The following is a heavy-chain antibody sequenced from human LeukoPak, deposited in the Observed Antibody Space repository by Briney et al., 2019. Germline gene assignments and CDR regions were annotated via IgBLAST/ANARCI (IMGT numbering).Heavy chain of an antibody. Sequence: GGSLRLSCAASGFTVSGNYMSWVRQAPGKGLEWVSFIYSGGSTFYTDSVKGRFTISRDNSKNTLYPQMNSLRAEDTAVYYCARDRYYYDTSGYYHAGFDFWGQGTLVTVSS. J-gene: IGHJ4*02. CDR2: IYSGGST. CDR1: GFTVSGNY. V-gene: IGHV3-66*01. CDR3: ARDRYYYDTSGYYHAGFDF. D-gene: IGHD3-22*01.